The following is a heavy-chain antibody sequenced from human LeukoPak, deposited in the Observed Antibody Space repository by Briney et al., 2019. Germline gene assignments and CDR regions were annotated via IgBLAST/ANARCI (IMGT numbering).Heavy chain of an antibody. Sequence: SETLSLTCAVYGGSLSAYSWSWIRQPPGKGLEWIGEINHSGSTNYNASLKSRLTISVDTSKNQFSLKLSSVTAADTAVYYCARVGPYKITMVRGIMGYSDSWGQGNLVTVSS. D-gene: IGHD3-10*01. CDR1: GGSLSAYS. CDR2: INHSGST. V-gene: IGHV4-34*01. J-gene: IGHJ4*02. CDR3: ARVGPYKITMVRGIMGYSDS.